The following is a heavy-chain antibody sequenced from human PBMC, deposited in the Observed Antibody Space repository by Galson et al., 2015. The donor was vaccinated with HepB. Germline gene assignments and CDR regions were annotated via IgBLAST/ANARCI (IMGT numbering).Heavy chain of an antibody. CDR1: GFTFSNAW. D-gene: IGHD2-15*01. Sequence: SLRLSCAASGFTFSNAWMSWVRQAPGKGLEWVGRIKSKTDGGTTDYAAPVKGRFTISRDDSKNTLHLQMNSLKTEDTGVYYCARDVPEYCSSVSCYVVRGARAYYGMDVWGPGTTVTVFS. J-gene: IGHJ6*02. CDR2: IKSKTDGGTT. V-gene: IGHV3-15*01. CDR3: ARDVPEYCSSVSCYVVRGARAYYGMDV.